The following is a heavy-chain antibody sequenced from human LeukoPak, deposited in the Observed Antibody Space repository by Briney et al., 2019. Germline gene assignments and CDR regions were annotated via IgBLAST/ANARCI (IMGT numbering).Heavy chain of an antibody. Sequence: GASLKVPCKASGYTFTSYGISWVRQAPGQGLEWMGWINPNTGSTNFAQKFQGRIAMMRATSITTFYMELNSLRSDDAAVYYCARSVSISPMFDYWGQGTLIPVSS. D-gene: IGHD2-21*01. CDR1: GYTFTSYG. J-gene: IGHJ4*02. CDR2: INPNTGST. V-gene: IGHV1-2*02. CDR3: ARSVSISPMFDY.